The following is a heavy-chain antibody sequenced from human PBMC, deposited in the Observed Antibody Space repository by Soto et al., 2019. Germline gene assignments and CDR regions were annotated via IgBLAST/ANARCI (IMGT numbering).Heavy chain of an antibody. J-gene: IGHJ5*02. CDR1: GDSIISSDFY. V-gene: IGHV4-39*01. CDR2: IFYLGSS. CDR3: ARHSLALRKNNWFDP. D-gene: IGHD3-3*02. Sequence: SETLSLTCTVSGDSIISSDFYWGWVRQPPGKGLEWIGSIFYLGSSYYNPSLKSRVTMSVDTSKNQFSLRLRSVTAADTALYFCARHSLALRKNNWFDPWGRGIMVTVSS.